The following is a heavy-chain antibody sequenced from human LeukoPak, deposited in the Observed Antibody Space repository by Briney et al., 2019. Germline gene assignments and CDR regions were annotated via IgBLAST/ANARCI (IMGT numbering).Heavy chain of an antibody. CDR3: ARDRTTVTTGGVFYYYGMDV. CDR2: IYYSGST. D-gene: IGHD4-17*01. CDR1: GGSISSYY. Sequence: SETLSLTCTVSGGSISSYYWSWIRQPPGKGLEWIGYIYYSGSTNYNPSLKSRVTISIDTSKNQFSLRLSSVTAADTAVYYCARDRTTVTTGGVFYYYGMDVWGQGTTVTVSS. V-gene: IGHV4-59*01. J-gene: IGHJ6*02.